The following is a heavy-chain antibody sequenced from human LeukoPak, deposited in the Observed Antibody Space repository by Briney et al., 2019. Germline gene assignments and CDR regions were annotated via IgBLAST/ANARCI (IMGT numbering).Heavy chain of an antibody. D-gene: IGHD3-3*01. Sequence: PGGSLRLSCAASGFTFSSYAMSWVRQAPGKGLEWVSAISGSGGSTYYADSVKGRFTISRDNSKNTLYLQMNSLRAEDTAVYYCARAKLERYEGYYYFDYWGQGTLVTVSS. CDR1: GFTFSSYA. J-gene: IGHJ4*02. CDR3: ARAKLERYEGYYYFDY. V-gene: IGHV3-23*01. CDR2: ISGSGGST.